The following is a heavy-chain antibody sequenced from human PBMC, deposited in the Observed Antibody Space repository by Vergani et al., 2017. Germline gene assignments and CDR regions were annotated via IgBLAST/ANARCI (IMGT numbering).Heavy chain of an antibody. CDR2: IIPIFGTA. D-gene: IGHD2-15*01. CDR3: ARSCSXGSCYLYYYYGMDV. Sequence: QVQLVQSGAEVKKPGSSVKVSCKASGGTFSSYAISWVRQAPGQGLEWMGRIIPIFGTANYAQKSQGRVTITADESTSTAYMELSSLRSEDTTVYYCARSCSXGSCYLYYYYGMDVWGQGTTVTVSS. J-gene: IGHJ6*02. V-gene: IGHV1-69*13. CDR1: GGTFSSYA.